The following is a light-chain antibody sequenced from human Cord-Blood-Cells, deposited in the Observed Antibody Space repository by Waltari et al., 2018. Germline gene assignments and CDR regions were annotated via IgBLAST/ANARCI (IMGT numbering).Light chain of an antibody. CDR3: SSYAGSNNLV. V-gene: IGLV2-8*01. J-gene: IGLJ2*01. CDR1: SRDVGGHNY. Sequence: QSALTQHPSASGSPGQSVTIPCTGTSRDVGGHNYVSWYQQHPGKAPILMIYEVSKRPSGVPDRFSGSKSGNTASLTVSGLQAEDEADYYCSSYAGSNNLVFGGGTKLTVL. CDR2: EVS.